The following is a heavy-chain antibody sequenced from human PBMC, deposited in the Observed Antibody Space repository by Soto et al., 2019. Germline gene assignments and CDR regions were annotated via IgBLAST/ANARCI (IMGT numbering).Heavy chain of an antibody. CDR1: GFTFSSYG. CDR3: AREWLVRATAHDGFDI. J-gene: IGHJ3*02. CDR2: IWYDGSNK. Sequence: QVQLVESGGGVVQPGRSLRLSCAASGFTFSSYGMGWVRQAPGKGLEWVAVIWYDGSNKYYADSVKGRFTISRDKSKNALNQQMNSLRAEDTAVDYCAREWLVRATAHDGFDIWGQGTMVTVSS. V-gene: IGHV3-33*01. D-gene: IGHD1-26*01.